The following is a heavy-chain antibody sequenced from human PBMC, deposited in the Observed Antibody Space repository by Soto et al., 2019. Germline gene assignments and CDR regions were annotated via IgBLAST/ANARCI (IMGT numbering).Heavy chain of an antibody. Sequence: SVKVSFKASRGTFSSYAISWVRQAPGQGLEWMGGIIPIFGTANYAQKFQGRVTITADKSTSTAYMELSSLRSEDTAVYYCARGRRTGTTSAYYYYGMDVWGQGTTVTVSS. CDR1: RGTFSSYA. J-gene: IGHJ6*02. CDR3: ARGRRTGTTSAYYYYGMDV. V-gene: IGHV1-69*06. D-gene: IGHD1-7*01. CDR2: IIPIFGTA.